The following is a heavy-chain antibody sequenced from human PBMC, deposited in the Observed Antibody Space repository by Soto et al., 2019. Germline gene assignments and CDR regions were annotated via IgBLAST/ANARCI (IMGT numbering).Heavy chain of an antibody. D-gene: IGHD2-15*01. CDR2: IYSGGST. J-gene: IGHJ4*02. Sequence: GGSLRLSCAASGFTVSSNYMSWVRQAPGKGLEWVSDIYSGGSTYYADSVKGRFTISRDNSKNTLYLQMNSLRAEDTAVYYCARGGGDCSGGSCYFWRYYFDYWGQGTLVTVSS. CDR3: ARGGGDCSGGSCYFWRYYFDY. V-gene: IGHV3-66*01. CDR1: GFTVSSNY.